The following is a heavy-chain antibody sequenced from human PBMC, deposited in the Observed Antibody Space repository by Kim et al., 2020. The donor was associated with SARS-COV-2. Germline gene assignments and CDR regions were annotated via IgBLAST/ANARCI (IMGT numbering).Heavy chain of an antibody. V-gene: IGHV6-1*01. CDR3: ARDFLLMVRGVIYYYGMDV. Sequence: SQTLSLTCAISGDSVSSNSAAWNWIRQSPSRGLEWLGRTYYRSKWYNDYAVSVKSRITINPDTSKNQFSLQLNSVTPEDTAVYYCARDFLLMVRGVIYYYGMDVWGQGTTVTVSS. CDR1: GDSVSSNSAA. CDR2: TYYRSKWYN. J-gene: IGHJ6*02. D-gene: IGHD3-10*01.